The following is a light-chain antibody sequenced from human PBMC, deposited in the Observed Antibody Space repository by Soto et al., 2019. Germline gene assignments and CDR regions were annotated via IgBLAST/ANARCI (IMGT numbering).Light chain of an antibody. Sequence: EIVLTQSPATLSLSPGERATLSCRASQSVISYLAWYQQKPGQAPRLLIYDASSRAAGIPARFSGSGSGTDYTLTISSLEPEDFAVYYCQQRRYWPGTFGQGTKVEIK. J-gene: IGKJ1*01. CDR3: QQRRYWPGT. V-gene: IGKV3-11*01. CDR1: QSVISY. CDR2: DAS.